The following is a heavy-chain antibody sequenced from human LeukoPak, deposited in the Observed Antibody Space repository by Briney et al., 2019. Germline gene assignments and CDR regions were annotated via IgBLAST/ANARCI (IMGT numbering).Heavy chain of an antibody. CDR3: ARDHYDTSDLGV. V-gene: IGHV3-30*02. D-gene: IGHD3-9*01. Sequence: GGSLRLSCAGSGFSFSSYGMHWVRQAPGRGLEWMAFIRSDGSNKYYADSVKGRFTISRDNSKNTLYLQMNSLRAEDTAVYYCARDHYDTSDLGVWGKGTTVTVSS. CDR1: GFSFSSYG. J-gene: IGHJ6*04. CDR2: IRSDGSNK.